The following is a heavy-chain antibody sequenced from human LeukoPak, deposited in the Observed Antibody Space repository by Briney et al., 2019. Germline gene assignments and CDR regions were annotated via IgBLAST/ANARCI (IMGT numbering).Heavy chain of an antibody. Sequence: TLSLTCAVSGGSISSGGYSWSWIRQPPGEGLEWIGYIYHSGSTYYNPSLKSRVTISVDRSKNQFSLKLSSVTAADTAVYYCARDSYSPSGSYYFDYWGQGTLVTVSS. D-gene: IGHD1-26*01. CDR2: IYHSGST. CDR1: GGSISSGGYS. CDR3: ARDSYSPSGSYYFDY. J-gene: IGHJ4*02. V-gene: IGHV4-30-2*01.